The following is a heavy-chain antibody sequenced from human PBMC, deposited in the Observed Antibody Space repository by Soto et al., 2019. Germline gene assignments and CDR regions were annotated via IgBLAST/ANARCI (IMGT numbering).Heavy chain of an antibody. CDR1: GFTFSDYY. CDR3: SRDRRGPQNYFDY. D-gene: IGHD3-10*01. CDR2: IDTDGSGT. V-gene: IGHV3-74*01. J-gene: IGHJ4*02. Sequence: PGGSLRLSCAASGFTFSDYYMSWIRQAPGKGPVWVSRIDTDGSGTTYADSVKGRFTISRDNARNTVYLQMNSLRAEDTAVYYYSRDRRGPQNYFDYGGKGTMVTV.